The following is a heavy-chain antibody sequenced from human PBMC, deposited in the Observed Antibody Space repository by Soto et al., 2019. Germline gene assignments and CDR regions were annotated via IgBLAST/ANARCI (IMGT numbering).Heavy chain of an antibody. CDR2: ISHSGST. Sequence: SETLSLTCTVSGGSISSYYWSWIRQPPGKGLEWIGYISHSGSTNYNPSLKSRVTISLDTSKNQFSLKLTSVTAADTAVYYCARAPISIYYHFDYWGQGTLVTVSS. D-gene: IGHD3-3*02. J-gene: IGHJ4*02. CDR1: GGSISSYY. V-gene: IGHV4-59*01. CDR3: ARAPISIYYHFDY.